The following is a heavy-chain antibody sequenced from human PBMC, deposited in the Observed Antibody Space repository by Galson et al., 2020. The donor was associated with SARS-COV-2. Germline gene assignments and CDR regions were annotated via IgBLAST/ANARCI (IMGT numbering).Heavy chain of an antibody. CDR3: ASVVVAATVVY. J-gene: IGHJ4*02. CDR2: ISGSGGST. CDR1: GFTFSSYA. D-gene: IGHD2-15*01. V-gene: IGHV3-23*01. Sequence: GGSLRLSCAASGFTFSSYAMSWVRQAPGKGLEWVSVISGSGGSTYYADSVKGRFTISRDNSKNTLYLQMNSLRAEDTAVYYCASVVVAATVVYWGQGTLVTVSS.